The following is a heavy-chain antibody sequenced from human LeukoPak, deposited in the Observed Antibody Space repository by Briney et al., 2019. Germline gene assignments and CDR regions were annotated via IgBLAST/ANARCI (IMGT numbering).Heavy chain of an antibody. V-gene: IGHV3-7*03. CDR3: ARDYSNYYPLR. CDR2: IKQDGSEK. Sequence: PGGSLRLSCAASGFTFSSYWMSWVRQAPGKGLEWVANIKQDGSEKYYVDSVKGRFTISRDNAKNSLYLQMNSLRAEDTAAYYCARDYSNYYPLRWGQGTLVTVSS. J-gene: IGHJ4*02. CDR1: GFTFSSYW. D-gene: IGHD4-11*01.